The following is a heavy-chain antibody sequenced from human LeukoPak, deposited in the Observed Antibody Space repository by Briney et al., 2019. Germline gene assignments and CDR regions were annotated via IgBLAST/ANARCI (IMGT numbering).Heavy chain of an antibody. Sequence: GSLRLSCAASGFTFSHAWMSWVRQPPGKGLEWIGEIYHSGSTNYNPSLKSRVTISVDKSKNQFSLKLSSVTAADTAVYYCARDLAYGSGFDYWGQGTLVTVSS. V-gene: IGHV4-4*02. CDR1: GFTFSHAW. CDR3: ARDLAYGSGFDY. CDR2: IYHSGST. D-gene: IGHD3-10*01. J-gene: IGHJ4*02.